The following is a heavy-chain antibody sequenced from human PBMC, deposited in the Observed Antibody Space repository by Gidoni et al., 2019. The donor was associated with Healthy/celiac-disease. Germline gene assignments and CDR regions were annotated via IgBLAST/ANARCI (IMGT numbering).Heavy chain of an antibody. CDR3: ARSIAVATDPFDY. Sequence: EVQLVQSGAEVKKPGESLQIACKGSGYSFTSYWIGWVRQMPGKGLAWMGFIYPGDSDTRYSPSFQGQVTFSADKSISTAYLQWSSLKASDTAMYYCARSIAVATDPFDYWVQGTLVTVSS. V-gene: IGHV5-51*01. CDR2: IYPGDSDT. CDR1: GYSFTSYW. D-gene: IGHD6-19*01. J-gene: IGHJ4*02.